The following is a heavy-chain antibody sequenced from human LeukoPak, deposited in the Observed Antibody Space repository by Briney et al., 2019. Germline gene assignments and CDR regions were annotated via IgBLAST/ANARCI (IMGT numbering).Heavy chain of an antibody. CDR2: INTDGSST. CDR1: GFTFSSYW. CDR3: AKDLVWFGELLDY. Sequence: PGGSLRLSCAASGFTFSSYWMHWVRQAPGKGLVWVSRINTDGSSTSYADSVKGRFTISRDNAKNTLYLQMNSLRAEDTAVYYCAKDLVWFGELLDYWGQGTLVTVSS. V-gene: IGHV3-74*01. D-gene: IGHD3-10*01. J-gene: IGHJ4*02.